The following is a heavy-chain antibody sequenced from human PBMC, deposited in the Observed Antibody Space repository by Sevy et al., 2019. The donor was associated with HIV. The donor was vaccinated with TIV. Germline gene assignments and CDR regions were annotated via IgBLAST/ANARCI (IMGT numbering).Heavy chain of an antibody. CDR1: GYDFSTSW. Sequence: GESLKISCKGSGYDFSTSWIAWVRQMPGKGLELMGIIFPGDSDNRYSPSFQGQVTISADKSIRTSYLQWRSLKASDTAIYYCARRGILLRGGDYFYYGLDVWGQGTTVTVSS. J-gene: IGHJ6*02. V-gene: IGHV5-51*01. CDR3: ARRGILLRGGDYFYYGLDV. D-gene: IGHD1-26*01. CDR2: IFPGDSDN.